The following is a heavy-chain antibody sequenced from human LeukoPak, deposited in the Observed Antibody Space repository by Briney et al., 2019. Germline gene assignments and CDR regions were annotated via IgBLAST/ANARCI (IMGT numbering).Heavy chain of an antibody. CDR3: ASPPAGAAAGLDAFDI. CDR1: GGSISSYY. Sequence: PSETLSLTCTVSGGSISSYYWSWIRQPPGKGLEWIGYIYYSGSTNYNPSLKSRVTISVDTSKNQFSLKLSSVTAADTAVYYCASPPAGAAAGLDAFDIWGQGTMVTVSS. D-gene: IGHD6-13*01. CDR2: IYYSGST. V-gene: IGHV4-59*12. J-gene: IGHJ3*02.